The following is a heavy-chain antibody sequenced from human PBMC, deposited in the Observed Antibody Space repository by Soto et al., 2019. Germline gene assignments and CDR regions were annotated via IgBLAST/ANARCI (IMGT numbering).Heavy chain of an antibody. CDR2: ISSDGDTS. J-gene: IGHJ6*02. V-gene: IGHV3-9*01. CDR3: TNAGYDFIYSFGIDV. Sequence: EVQLIESGGGWVQPGTSLRVSCVASGFTFHEYSIHWVRQAPGKGLEWVSGISSDGDTSAYAHSVQVRFSVIRNKAKNSLYLQMNTVRAEDTALDYCTNAGYDFIYSFGIDVWGQGTTVTVSS. CDR1: GFTFHEYS. D-gene: IGHD5-12*01.